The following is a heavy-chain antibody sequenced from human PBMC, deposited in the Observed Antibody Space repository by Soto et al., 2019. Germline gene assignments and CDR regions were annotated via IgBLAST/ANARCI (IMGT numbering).Heavy chain of an antibody. CDR3: ARQMNRGVIFDY. Sequence: SVKVSCKTSGCIFSDYALSWVRQAPGQGLEWMGRIIPIFGTTIYAQKFHGRVTITADEPTSTAFMELSSLRSEDTAVYYCARQMNRGVIFDYWGQGTLVTVSS. CDR1: GCIFSDYA. V-gene: IGHV1-69*13. J-gene: IGHJ4*02. D-gene: IGHD3-10*01. CDR2: IIPIFGTT.